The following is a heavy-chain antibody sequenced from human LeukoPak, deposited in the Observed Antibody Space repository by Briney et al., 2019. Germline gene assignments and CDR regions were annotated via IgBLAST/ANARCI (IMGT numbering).Heavy chain of an antibody. V-gene: IGHV3-48*01. J-gene: IGHJ3*02. CDR2: ISSSSSTI. Sequence: PGGSLRLSCAASGFTFSSYSMNWVRQAPGKGLEWVSYISSSSSTIYYADSVKGRFTISRDNAKNSLYLQMNSLRAEDTAVYYCAREGETDAFDIWGQGQWSPSLQ. CDR3: AREGETDAFDI. CDR1: GFTFSSYS.